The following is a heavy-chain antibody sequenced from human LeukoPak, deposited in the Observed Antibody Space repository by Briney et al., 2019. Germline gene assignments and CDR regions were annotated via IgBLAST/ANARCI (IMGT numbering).Heavy chain of an antibody. CDR2: IGSGSTTI. CDR3: ARETVNWFDP. D-gene: IGHD1-14*01. J-gene: IGHJ5*02. Sequence: GGSLRLSCAASGFTFSTYAMSWVRQAPGKGLEWVSYIGSGSTTIYYADSVKGRFTISRDNAKNSLYLQMNSLRADDTAVYYCARETVNWFDPWGQGTLVTVSS. V-gene: IGHV3-48*04. CDR1: GFTFSTYA.